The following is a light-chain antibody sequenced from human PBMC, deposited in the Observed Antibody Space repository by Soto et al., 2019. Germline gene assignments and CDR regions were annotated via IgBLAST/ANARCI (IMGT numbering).Light chain of an antibody. V-gene: IGKV3-15*01. J-gene: IGKJ3*01. CDR3: QQYNNWHT. CDR1: QSVSSN. CDR2: GAS. Sequence: EIVMTQSPATLSVSPGERATLSCRASQSVSSNLAWYQQKPGQAPRLLIYGASTRATGIPARFSGSGSGTEFTLTISSLQSEDFAVYYCQQYNNWHTFGPGTKVEIK.